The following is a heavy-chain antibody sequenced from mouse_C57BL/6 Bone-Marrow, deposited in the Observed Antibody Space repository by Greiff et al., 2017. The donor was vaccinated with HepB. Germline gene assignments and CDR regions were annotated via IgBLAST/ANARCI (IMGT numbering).Heavy chain of an antibody. D-gene: IGHD1-1*01. Sequence: QVQLQQPGAELVKPGASVKLSCKASGYTFTSYWMHWVKQRPGQGLEWIGMIHPNSGSTNYNEKFKSKATLTVDKSSSTAYMQLSSLTSEDSAVYYCAFITTVVDWYFDVWGTGTTVTVSS. CDR2: IHPNSGST. J-gene: IGHJ1*03. CDR1: GYTFTSYW. V-gene: IGHV1-64*01. CDR3: AFITTVVDWYFDV.